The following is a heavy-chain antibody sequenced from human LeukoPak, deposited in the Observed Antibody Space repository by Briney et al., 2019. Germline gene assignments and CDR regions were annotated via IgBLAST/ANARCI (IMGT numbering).Heavy chain of an antibody. CDR1: GGSISRYY. V-gene: IGHV4-4*07. CDR2: IYASGSSGNT. D-gene: IGHD2-21*01. Sequence: SETLSLTCTVSGGSISRYYWSWIRQSAGKGLEWIGRIYASGSSGNTKYNPSLKRRVTISLDTSKNRFSLKVNSVTAADTAVYYCARDRDLRPHTSFDIWGQGTLVTVSP. CDR3: ARDRDLRPHTSFDI. J-gene: IGHJ3*02.